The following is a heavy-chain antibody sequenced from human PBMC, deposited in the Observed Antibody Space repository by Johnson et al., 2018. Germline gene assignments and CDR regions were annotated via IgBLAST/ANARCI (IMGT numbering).Heavy chain of an antibody. CDR2: ISYHGTTK. J-gene: IGHJ3*02. CDR1: GFTFSSYA. Sequence: QVQLVESGGGVVQPGRSLRLSCAASGFTFSSYAMHWVRQAPGKGLEWVAVISYHGTTKYYADSVKGRFTISRDNSKNTLYLQMNSRRAEDTAVYYCARTSSGYKDAFDIWGQGTMVTVSS. CDR3: ARTSSGYKDAFDI. D-gene: IGHD3-22*01. V-gene: IGHV3-30-3*01.